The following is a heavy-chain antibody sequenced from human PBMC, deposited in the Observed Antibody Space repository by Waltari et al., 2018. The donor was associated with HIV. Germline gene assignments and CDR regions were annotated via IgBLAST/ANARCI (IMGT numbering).Heavy chain of an antibody. CDR1: GFRVSDYG. V-gene: IGHV3-33*01. CDR2: IWYDGSKK. CDR3: ARVPFASSWSADSFDV. J-gene: IGHJ3*01. D-gene: IGHD6-13*01. Sequence: VQLEESGGGVVQPGRSRRLSCAASGFRVSDYGMHWVRKAPGKGMEGVEVIWYDGSKKEYSDSVKGRFTISKDNSKNTLFLQMNSLRVDDTAVYFCARVPFASSWSADSFDVWGPGTRITVSS.